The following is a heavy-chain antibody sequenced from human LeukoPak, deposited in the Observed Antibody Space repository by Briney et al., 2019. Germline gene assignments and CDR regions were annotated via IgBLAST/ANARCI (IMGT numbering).Heavy chain of an antibody. CDR3: ARDGRLLHNYYYYMDV. D-gene: IGHD2/OR15-2a*01. CDR1: GYAFAAYY. J-gene: IGHJ6*03. CDR2: INSNSGGT. V-gene: IGHV1-2*02. Sequence: ASVKVSCKASGYAFAAYYVHWVRQAPGLGLEWMGWINSNSGGTNYAQKFQGRVTMTRDTSISTAYMELSRLRSDDTAVYYCARDGRLLHNYYYYMDVWGKGTTVTISS.